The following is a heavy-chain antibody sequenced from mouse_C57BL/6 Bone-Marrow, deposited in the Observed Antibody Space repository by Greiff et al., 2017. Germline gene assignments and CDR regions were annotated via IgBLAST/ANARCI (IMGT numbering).Heavy chain of an antibody. V-gene: IGHV1-59*01. CDR1: GYTFTSYW. J-gene: IGHJ3*01. Sequence: QVHVKQPGAELVRPGTSVKLSCKASGYTFTSYWMHWVKQRPGQGLEWIGVIDPSDSYTNYNQKFKGKATLTVDTSSSTAYMQLSSLTSEDSAVYYCARDYYDYDGAWFAYWGQGTLVTVSA. CDR2: IDPSDSYT. D-gene: IGHD2-4*01. CDR3: ARDYYDYDGAWFAY.